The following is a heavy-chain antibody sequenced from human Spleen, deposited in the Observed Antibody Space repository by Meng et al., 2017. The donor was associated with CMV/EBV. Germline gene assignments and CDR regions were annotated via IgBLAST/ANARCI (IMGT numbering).Heavy chain of an antibody. J-gene: IGHJ4*02. CDR3: ARDQPVVGAFDY. Sequence: CAASGFTFSSYAMHWVRQAPGKGLEWVAVISYDGSNKYYADSVKGRFTISRDNSKNTLYLQMNSLRAEDTAVYYCARDQPVVGAFDYWGQGTLVTVSS. CDR2: ISYDGSNK. CDR1: GFTFSSYA. D-gene: IGHD1-26*01. V-gene: IGHV3-30*14.